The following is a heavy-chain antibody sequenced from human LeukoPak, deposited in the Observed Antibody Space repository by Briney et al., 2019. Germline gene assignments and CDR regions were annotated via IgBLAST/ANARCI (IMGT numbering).Heavy chain of an antibody. J-gene: IGHJ4*02. V-gene: IGHV4-38-2*02. CDR2: IYYSGST. CDR3: ARGHGVLEWSSFYFDY. D-gene: IGHD3-3*01. CDR1: GYSISSGYY. Sequence: SETLSLTCTVSGYSISSGYYWGWIRQPPGKGLEWIGNIYYSGSTYYNPSLKSRVTISIDTSKTQISLKLTSVTAADTAVYYCARGHGVLEWSSFYFDYWGQGTLVTVSS.